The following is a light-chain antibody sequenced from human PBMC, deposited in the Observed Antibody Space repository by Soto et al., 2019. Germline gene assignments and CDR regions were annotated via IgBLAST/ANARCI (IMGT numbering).Light chain of an antibody. J-gene: IGKJ1*01. CDR2: KAS. CDR1: QSISIC. Sequence: DKKMNNSPSTLSSKIGDRVTITCRASQSISICLAWYQQKPGKSPKLLIYKASSLESGVPSRFSGSGSGTEFTLTISSLQPDDFATYYCQQYNSYFWTFGQGGMVDI. V-gene: IGKV1-5*03. CDR3: QQYNSYFWT.